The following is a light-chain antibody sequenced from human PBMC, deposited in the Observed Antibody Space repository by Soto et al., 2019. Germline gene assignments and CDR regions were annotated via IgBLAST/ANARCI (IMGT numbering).Light chain of an antibody. CDR1: QSVGSF. V-gene: IGKV3-11*01. CDR2: DAS. J-gene: IGKJ5*01. CDR3: QQYGSSIT. Sequence: EIVLTQSPATLSLSPGERATLSCRASQSVGSFLAWYQQKPGQAPRLLIYDASNRAAGLPARFSGSGSETDFTLTISSLEPEDFAVYYCQQYGSSITFGQGTRLEIK.